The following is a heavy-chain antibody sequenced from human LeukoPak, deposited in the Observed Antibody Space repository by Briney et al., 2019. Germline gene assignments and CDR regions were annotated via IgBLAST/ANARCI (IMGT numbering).Heavy chain of an antibody. CDR1: GFTFNGYY. D-gene: IGHD1-26*01. CDR2: IHPYSGGS. CDR3: ASAVPAIVIPQNGLDI. V-gene: IGHV1-2*06. Sequence: ASVKVSCKASGFTFNGYYVHWVRQAPGQGLEWMGRIHPYSGGSNSAQKFQGRVTMARDMSINTVYMELSGLRSDDTALYYCASAVPAIVIPQNGLDIWGPGAMVTVSS. J-gene: IGHJ3*02.